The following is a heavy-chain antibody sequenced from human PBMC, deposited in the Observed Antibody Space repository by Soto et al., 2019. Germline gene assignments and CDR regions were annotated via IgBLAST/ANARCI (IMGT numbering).Heavy chain of an antibody. CDR1: GGSFSAYY. CDR2: IIHSEST. V-gene: IGHV4-34*12. Sequence: PSETLSLTCAVYGGSFSAYYWSWVRQPPGKGLEWIGEIIHSESTKYNPSLKSRVTISVDTSKNQFSLKRSSVTAADTAVYYCARQRPTNGRWEFANYYGMDVWGQGTPVTGS. D-gene: IGHD1-26*01. CDR3: ARQRPTNGRWEFANYYGMDV. J-gene: IGHJ6*02.